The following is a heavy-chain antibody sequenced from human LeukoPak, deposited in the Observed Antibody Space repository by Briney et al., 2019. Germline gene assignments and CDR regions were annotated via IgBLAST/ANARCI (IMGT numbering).Heavy chain of an antibody. CDR2: INHSGST. Sequence: SETLSLTCAVYGGSFSGYYWSWIRQPPGKGLEWIGEINHSGSTNYNPSPKSRVTISVDTSKNQFSLKLSSVTAADTAVYYCARGRVRRYYDSSGYSWFDPWGQGTLVTVSS. J-gene: IGHJ5*02. CDR3: ARGRVRRYYDSSGYSWFDP. D-gene: IGHD3-22*01. V-gene: IGHV4-34*01. CDR1: GGSFSGYY.